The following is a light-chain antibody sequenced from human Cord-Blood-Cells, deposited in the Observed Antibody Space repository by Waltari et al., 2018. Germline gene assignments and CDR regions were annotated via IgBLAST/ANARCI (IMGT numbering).Light chain of an antibody. CDR3: CSYAGSYSRV. J-gene: IGLJ3*02. V-gene: IGLV2-11*01. CDR2: DVR. CDR1: SSDVGGYNY. Sequence: QSALTQPRSVSGSPGQSVTISCTGTSSDVGGYNYVSWYQQHPGKPPKLMIYDVRKRPSGVPDRFSGSKSGNTASLTISGLQAEDEADYYCCSYAGSYSRVFGGGTKLTVL.